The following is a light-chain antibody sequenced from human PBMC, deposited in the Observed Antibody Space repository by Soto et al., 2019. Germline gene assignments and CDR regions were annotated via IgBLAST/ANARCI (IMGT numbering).Light chain of an antibody. CDR1: QDISNN. Sequence: DIQMTQSPSSLSASVGDTVTITCQASQDISNNLNWYQQKPGKVTNLLIFDASNVETGVPSRFSGSGSGTDFTFTISSLQPEDIGTYYCQQYEDLPLTFGGGTRVEIK. CDR2: DAS. V-gene: IGKV1-33*01. CDR3: QQYEDLPLT. J-gene: IGKJ4*01.